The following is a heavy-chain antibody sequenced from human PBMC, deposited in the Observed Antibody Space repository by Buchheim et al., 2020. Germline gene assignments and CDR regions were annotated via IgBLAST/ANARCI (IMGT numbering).Heavy chain of an antibody. CDR3: ARVGSSWYYYYGMDV. Sequence: QVQLVESGGGVVQPGRSLRLSCAASGFTFSSYGMHWVRQAPGKGLEWVAVIWYDGSNKYYADSVKGRFTISRDNSKNTLYLQMNSLRAEDTAVYYCARVGSSWYYYYGMDVWGQGTT. CDR2: IWYDGSNK. V-gene: IGHV3-33*01. CDR1: GFTFSSYG. J-gene: IGHJ6*02. D-gene: IGHD6-13*01.